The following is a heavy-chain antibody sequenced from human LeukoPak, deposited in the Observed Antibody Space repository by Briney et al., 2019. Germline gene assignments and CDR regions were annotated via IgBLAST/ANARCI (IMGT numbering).Heavy chain of an antibody. CDR2: IYYSGST. J-gene: IGHJ4*02. CDR1: GGSISNYY. CDR3: ARIIVGAAADYFDY. D-gene: IGHD1-26*01. Sequence: SETLSLTCTVSGGSISNYYWSWIRQPPGKGLEWIGYIYYSGSTNYNPSLKSRVSVSIDTSKNQFSLKLSSVTAADTAVYYCARIIVGAAADYFDYWGQGTLVTVSS. V-gene: IGHV4-59*01.